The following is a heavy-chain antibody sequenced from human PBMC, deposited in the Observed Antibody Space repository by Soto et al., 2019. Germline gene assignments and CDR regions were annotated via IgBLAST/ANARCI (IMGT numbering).Heavy chain of an antibody. CDR2: IYSGGST. J-gene: IGHJ6*02. CDR1: GFTVSSNY. D-gene: IGHD3-9*01. Sequence: PGGSLRLSCAASGFTVSSNYMSWVRQAPGKGLEWVSVIYSGGSTYYADSVKGRFTISRDNSKNTLYLQMNSLRAEDTAVYYCARTNYDILTGYNLPPYYYYYGMDVWGQGTTVTVSS. CDR3: ARTNYDILTGYNLPPYYYYYGMDV. V-gene: IGHV3-66*01.